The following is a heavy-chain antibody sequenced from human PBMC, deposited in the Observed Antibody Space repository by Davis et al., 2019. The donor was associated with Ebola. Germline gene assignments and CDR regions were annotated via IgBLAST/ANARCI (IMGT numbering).Heavy chain of an antibody. V-gene: IGHV3-74*03. Sequence: GESLKISCAASGFTFNIFDMHWVRQAPGKGLVWVSCINRDGSTTTYADSVKGRFTISRDNAKNTLYLQMNNLRAEDTAVYYCARDLYSYGHTADAFDIWGQGTMVTVSS. CDR3: ARDLYSYGHTADAFDI. J-gene: IGHJ3*02. D-gene: IGHD5-18*01. CDR2: INRDGSTT. CDR1: GFTFNIFD.